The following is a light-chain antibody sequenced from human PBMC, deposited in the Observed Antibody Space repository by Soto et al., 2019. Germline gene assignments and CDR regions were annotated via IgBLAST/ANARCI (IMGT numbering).Light chain of an antibody. Sequence: QSVLTQPASVSGSPGQSITMSCTGTSRDIGDYNYVSWYQQHPGKAPKLMIYEVTNRPSGVSSRFSGSKSGNTASLTISGLQAEDEAAYYCSSYRSSTNFVVFGGGTQLTVL. CDR1: SRDIGDYNY. CDR2: EVT. CDR3: SSYRSSTNFVV. J-gene: IGLJ2*01. V-gene: IGLV2-14*01.